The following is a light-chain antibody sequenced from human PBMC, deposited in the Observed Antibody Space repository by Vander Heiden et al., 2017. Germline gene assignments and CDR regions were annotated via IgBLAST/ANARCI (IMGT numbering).Light chain of an antibody. CDR3: VLYMGSGISV. V-gene: IGLV8-61*01. CDR1: SGSVSTNYY. CDR2: STN. J-gene: IGLJ2*01. Sequence: QTVVTQEPSFSVSPGGTVTLTCGLSSGSVSTNYYPSWYQQTPGQSPRTLIYSTNTRSSGVPDRFSGSILGNTAALTITGVQADDESDYYCVLYMGSGISVFGGGTKLTVL.